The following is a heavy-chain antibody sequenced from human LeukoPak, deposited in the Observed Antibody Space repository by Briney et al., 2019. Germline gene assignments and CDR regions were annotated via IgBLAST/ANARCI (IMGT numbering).Heavy chain of an antibody. CDR3: ARTYYDILTGYYIPFDY. CDR2: INAYNGNT. V-gene: IGHV1-18*01. D-gene: IGHD3-9*01. J-gene: IGHJ4*02. CDR1: GYTFTSYG. Sequence: ASVKVSCKASGYTFTSYGISWVRQAPGQGLEWMGWINAYNGNTNYAQKLQGRVTMTTDTSTSTAYMELRSLRSDDTAVYYCARTYYDILTGYYIPFDYWGQGTLVTVSS.